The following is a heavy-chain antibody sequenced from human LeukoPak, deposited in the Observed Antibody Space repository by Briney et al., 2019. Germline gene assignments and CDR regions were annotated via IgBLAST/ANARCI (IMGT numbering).Heavy chain of an antibody. CDR2: INHRGDT. CDR1: GESFSAYY. Sequence: SETLSLTCAVYGESFSAYYWIWIRQSPGKGLEWIAEINHRGDTNYNPSVKSRVTISIDTSKNQFSLKVRSLTAADTAVYYCARGPTISEPVYFDFWGQGTLVTVSS. CDR3: ARGPTISEPVYFDF. J-gene: IGHJ4*02. V-gene: IGHV4-34*01. D-gene: IGHD1-14*01.